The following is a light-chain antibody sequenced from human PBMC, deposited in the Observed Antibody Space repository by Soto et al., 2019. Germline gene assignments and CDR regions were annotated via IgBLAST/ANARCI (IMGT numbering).Light chain of an antibody. CDR2: DNN. CDR1: SSNTGADYD. V-gene: IGLV1-40*01. CDR3: QSYDSSLSNLVV. J-gene: IGLJ2*01. Sequence: SLCTGSSSNTGADYDVHWYQHLPGSAPKLLIYDNNIRPSGVPDRFSGSKSGTSASLAITGLQAEDEGDYYCQSYDSSLSNLVVFGGGTKLTVL.